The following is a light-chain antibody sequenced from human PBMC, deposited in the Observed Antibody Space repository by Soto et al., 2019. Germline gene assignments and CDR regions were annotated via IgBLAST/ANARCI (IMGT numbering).Light chain of an antibody. CDR1: TSNIGTFY. J-gene: IGLJ1*01. V-gene: IGLV1-47*02. CDR3: AAWDDSLNAYV. Sequence: QSVLTQPPSASSTPGQTVTISCSGSTSNIGTFYVYWYQHLAGTAPKLLSYSGDQRSSGVPDRFSGSTSGTSASLALSGLRSDDEADYYCAAWDDSLNAYVFGGGTKLTVL. CDR2: SGD.